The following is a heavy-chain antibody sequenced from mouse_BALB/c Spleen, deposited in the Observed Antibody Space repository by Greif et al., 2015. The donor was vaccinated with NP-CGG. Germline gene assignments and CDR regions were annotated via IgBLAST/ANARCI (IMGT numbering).Heavy chain of an antibody. V-gene: IGHV1S135*01. CDR3: ARDKIVGYFDV. CDR1: GYAFTGSN. J-gene: IGHJ1*01. D-gene: IGHD1-1*01. CDR2: VDPYNGGT. Sequence: EVQLQQSGPELVKPGASVKVSCKASGYAFTGSNMYWVKQSHGKSLEGIGYVDPYNGGTTYNQKFKGKATLTVDKSSSTAYMHLNSLTSEDSAVYYCARDKIVGYFDVWGAGTTVTVSS.